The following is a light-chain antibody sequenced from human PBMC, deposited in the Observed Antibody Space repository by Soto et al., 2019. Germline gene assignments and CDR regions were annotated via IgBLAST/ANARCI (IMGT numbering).Light chain of an antibody. V-gene: IGKV3-20*01. CDR2: DTS. CDR3: QQYGSSQFT. J-gene: IGKJ3*01. Sequence: EIVLMQSPGTLSLSPGEGATLSCRASQSVNSNYLAWYQQKPGQAPPVLIFDTSRRATGVPDRFSGSGSGTDFTLSISRLEADDVAVYYCQQYGSSQFTFGPGTKVNIK. CDR1: QSVNSNY.